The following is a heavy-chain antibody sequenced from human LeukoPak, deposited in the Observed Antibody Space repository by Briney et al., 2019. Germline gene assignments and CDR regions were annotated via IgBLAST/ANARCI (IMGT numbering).Heavy chain of an antibody. CDR3: ARGAGTPKGGFDP. D-gene: IGHD1-1*01. Sequence: SETLSLTCTVSGGSVSSGSYYWSWIRQPPGKGLEWIGYIYYSGSTNYNPSLKGRVTISVDTSKNQFSLKLSSVTAADTAVYYCARGAGTPKGGFDPWGQGTLVTVSS. CDR1: GGSVSSGSYY. V-gene: IGHV4-61*01. J-gene: IGHJ5*02. CDR2: IYYSGST.